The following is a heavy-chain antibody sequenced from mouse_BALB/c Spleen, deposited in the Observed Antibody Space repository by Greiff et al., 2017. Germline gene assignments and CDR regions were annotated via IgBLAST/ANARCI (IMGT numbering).Heavy chain of an antibody. CDR2: ISNLAYSI. Sequence: EVQRVESGGGLVQPGGSRKLSCAASGFTFSDYGMAWVRQAPGKGPEWVAFISNLAYSIYYADTVTGRFTISRENAKNTLYLEMSSLRSEDTAMYYCARGPFYYRYDDYAMDYWGQGTSVTVSS. D-gene: IGHD2-14*01. CDR1: GFTFSDYG. J-gene: IGHJ4*01. CDR3: ARGPFYYRYDDYAMDY. V-gene: IGHV5-15*02.